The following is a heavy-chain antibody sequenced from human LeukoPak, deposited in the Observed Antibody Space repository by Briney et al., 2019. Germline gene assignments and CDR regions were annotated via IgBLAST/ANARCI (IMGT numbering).Heavy chain of an antibody. CDR3: ARGSSTGTTRLDY. J-gene: IGHJ4*02. CDR2: MSYSGST. Sequence: SETLSLTCTVSGGSIGSSSYYWGWIRQPPGKGLEWIGSMSYSGSTYYSPSLKSRVTMSLDTSRNQFSLKLRSVTTADTAVYYCARGSSTGTTRLDYWGQGTLVTVSS. V-gene: IGHV4-39*01. CDR1: GGSIGSSSYY. D-gene: IGHD1-1*01.